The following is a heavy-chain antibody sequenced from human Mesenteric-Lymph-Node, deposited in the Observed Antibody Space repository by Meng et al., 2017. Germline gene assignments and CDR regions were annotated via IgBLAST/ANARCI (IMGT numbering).Heavy chain of an antibody. CDR2: ISSSSSYI. Sequence: GGSLRLSCAASGFTFSSYGMHWVRQAPGKGLEWVSSISSSSSYIYYADSVKGRFTISRDNAKNSLYLQMNSLRAEDTAVYYCARAGGEYYDFWSGYYPLNWFDPWGQGTLVTVSS. V-gene: IGHV3-21*01. CDR3: ARAGGEYYDFWSGYYPLNWFDP. CDR1: GFTFSSYG. J-gene: IGHJ5*02. D-gene: IGHD3-3*01.